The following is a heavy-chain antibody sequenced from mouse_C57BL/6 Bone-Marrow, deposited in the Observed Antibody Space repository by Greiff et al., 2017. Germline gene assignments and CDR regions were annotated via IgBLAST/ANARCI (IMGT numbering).Heavy chain of an antibody. J-gene: IGHJ2*01. CDR2: IWSGGST. V-gene: IGHV2-2*01. CDR3: AVYYYGSRYYFDY. CDR1: GFSLTSYG. Sequence: QVQLKESGPGLVQPSQSLSITCTVSGFSLTSYGVHWVRQSPGKGLEWLGVIWSGGSTDYNAAFISRLSISKENSKSQVFFKMNSLQADDTSIYYCAVYYYGSRYYFDYWGQGTTLTVSS. D-gene: IGHD1-1*01.